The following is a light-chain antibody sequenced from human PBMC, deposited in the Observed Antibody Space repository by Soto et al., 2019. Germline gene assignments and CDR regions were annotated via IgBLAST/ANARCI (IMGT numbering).Light chain of an antibody. CDR2: LGS. J-gene: IGKJ1*01. CDR1: QSLLHSNGYNY. Sequence: DIVMTQSPLSLPVTPGEPASISCRSIQSLLHSNGYNYLDWYLQKPGQSPXLLIYLGSYRASGVPDRFSDSGSGTDFTLKIRRVEAEDVGVDYCMQALQTRTFCQGTKVDIK. V-gene: IGKV2-28*01. CDR3: MQALQTRT.